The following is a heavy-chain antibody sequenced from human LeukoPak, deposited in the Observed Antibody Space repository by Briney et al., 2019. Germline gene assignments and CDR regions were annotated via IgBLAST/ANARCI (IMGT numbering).Heavy chain of an antibody. V-gene: IGHV1-24*01. D-gene: IGHD2/OR15-2a*01. CDR3: AKENFFLHRKESFSDI. J-gene: IGHJ3*02. CDR1: GYTLTELS. Sequence: ASVKVSCKVSGYTLTELSMHWVRQAPGKGLEWMGGFDPEDGETIYAQKFQGRVTMTEDTSTDTAYMELSSLRSEDTAVYYCAKENFFLHRKESFSDIWGQGTMVTVSS. CDR2: FDPEDGET.